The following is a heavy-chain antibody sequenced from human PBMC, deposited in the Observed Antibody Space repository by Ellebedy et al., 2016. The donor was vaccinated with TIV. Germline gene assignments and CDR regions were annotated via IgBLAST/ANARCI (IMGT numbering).Heavy chain of an antibody. V-gene: IGHV3-21*01. D-gene: IGHD4-17*01. CDR2: INTSSSYI. CDR1: GFTFSSYN. CDR3: AIPPDTGDYPDAFDI. Sequence: GESLKISCAASGFTFSSYNMNWVRQAPGKGLEWVSSINTSSSYIYYADSVKGRFTISRDNAKNSLYLQMNSLRAEDTAVYYCAIPPDTGDYPDAFDIWGQGTMVTVSS. J-gene: IGHJ3*02.